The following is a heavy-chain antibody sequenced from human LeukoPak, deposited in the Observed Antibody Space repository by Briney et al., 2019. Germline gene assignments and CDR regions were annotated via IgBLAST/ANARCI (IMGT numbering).Heavy chain of an antibody. Sequence: GGSLRLSCAASGFTFSFYSMNWVRQAPGKGLEWVSYISSSSSTIYYADSVKGRFTISRDNSKNTLYLQMNSLRAEDTAVYYCARIGAGSSRDYWGQGTLDTVSS. D-gene: IGHD6-13*01. CDR2: ISSSSSTI. CDR1: GFTFSFYS. J-gene: IGHJ4*02. V-gene: IGHV3-48*01. CDR3: ARIGAGSSRDY.